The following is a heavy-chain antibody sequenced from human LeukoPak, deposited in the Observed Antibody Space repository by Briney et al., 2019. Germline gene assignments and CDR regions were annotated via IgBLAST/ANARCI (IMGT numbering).Heavy chain of an antibody. Sequence: KPSETLSLTCAVYGGSFSSYYWSWIRQPPGKGLEWIGEINHSGSTNYNPSLKSRVTISVDTSKNQFSLKLSSVTAADTAVYYCAQSGSYPDYFDYWGQGTLVTVSS. V-gene: IGHV4-34*01. CDR3: AQSGSYPDYFDY. CDR2: INHSGST. J-gene: IGHJ4*02. CDR1: GGSFSSYY. D-gene: IGHD1-26*01.